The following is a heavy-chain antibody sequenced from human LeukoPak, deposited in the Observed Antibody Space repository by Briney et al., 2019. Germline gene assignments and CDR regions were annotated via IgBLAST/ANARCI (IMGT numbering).Heavy chain of an antibody. CDR2: VLATGGST. V-gene: IGHV3-23*01. J-gene: IGHJ4*02. CDR1: GFTFSSYP. D-gene: IGHD6-19*01. CDR3: ATHGFYSSGWLRYFDP. Sequence: PGGSRRLSCAASGFTFSSYPMSCVRQAPGKGLEWVSAVLATGGSTYYADSVKGRFPISRHNSKNTLYLQMNSLICEDTAVYYCATHGFYSSGWLRYFDPWGQGTLVTVSS.